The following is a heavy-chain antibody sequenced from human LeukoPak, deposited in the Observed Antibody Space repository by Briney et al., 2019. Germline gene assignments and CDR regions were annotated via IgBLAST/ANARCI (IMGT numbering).Heavy chain of an antibody. Sequence: SETLSLTCAVYGGSFSGYYWSWLRQPPGEGLEWIGEINHSGSTNYNPSLKSRVTISVDTSKNQFSLKLSSVTAADTAVYYCASTTTGGSGSYSYWGQGTLVTVSS. CDR2: INHSGST. D-gene: IGHD3-10*01. V-gene: IGHV4-34*01. J-gene: IGHJ4*02. CDR1: GGSFSGYY. CDR3: ASTTTGGSGSYSY.